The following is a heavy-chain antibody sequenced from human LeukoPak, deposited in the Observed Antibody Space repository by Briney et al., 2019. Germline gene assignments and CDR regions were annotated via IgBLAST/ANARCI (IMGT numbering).Heavy chain of an antibody. D-gene: IGHD3-22*01. CDR1: GFTVSSNY. CDR3: ARVYCYDRSFDY. CDR2: IYSGGST. J-gene: IGHJ4*02. Sequence: GGSLRLSCAASGFTVSSNYMSWVRQAPGKGLEWVSVIYSGGSTYYADSVKGRFTISRDNSKNTLYLQMNSLRAEDTAVYYCARVYCYDRSFDYWGQGTLVTVSS. V-gene: IGHV3-53*01.